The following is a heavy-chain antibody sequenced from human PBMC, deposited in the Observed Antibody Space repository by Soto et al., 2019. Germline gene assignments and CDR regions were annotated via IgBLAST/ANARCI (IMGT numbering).Heavy chain of an antibody. CDR2: ISYVGSNK. CDR3: AKDLSATMIVCLAPHD. D-gene: IGHD3-22*01. V-gene: IGHV3-30*18. Sequence: QVQLVESGGGVVQPGRSLRLSCAASGFTFSSYGMHWVRQAPDKGLEWVAVISYVGSNKYYADSVKGRFTISRDNSKNTLYLQMNSLRAEDTAVYYCAKDLSATMIVCLAPHDWGQGTLVTVSS. J-gene: IGHJ4*02. CDR1: GFTFSSYG.